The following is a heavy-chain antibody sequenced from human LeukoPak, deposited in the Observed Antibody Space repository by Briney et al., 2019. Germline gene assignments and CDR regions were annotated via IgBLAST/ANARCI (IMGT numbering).Heavy chain of an antibody. CDR1: GGSISSGDYY. D-gene: IGHD3-10*01. CDR2: IYYSGST. J-gene: IGHJ4*02. Sequence: NPSQTLSLTCTVSGGSISSGDYYWSWIRQPPGKGLEWIGYIYYSGSTYYNPSLKSRVTISVDTSKNQFSLKLSSVTAADTAVYYCARQSGRELRLSYWGQGTLVTVSS. V-gene: IGHV4-30-4*08. CDR3: ARQSGRELRLSY.